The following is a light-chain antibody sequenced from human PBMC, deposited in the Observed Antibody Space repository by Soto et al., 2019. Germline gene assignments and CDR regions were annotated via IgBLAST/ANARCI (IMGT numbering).Light chain of an antibody. CDR2: AAS. J-gene: IGKJ3*01. CDR1: QGISNY. Sequence: DIQMTQSPSSLSASVGDRVTITCRASQGISNYVAWYQQKPGKPPKLLIYAASTLQSGVPSRFSGSGSGTDFTLTINSLQPEDVATYSCQKYSSVPVFGPGTKVXIK. CDR3: QKYSSVPV. V-gene: IGKV1-27*01.